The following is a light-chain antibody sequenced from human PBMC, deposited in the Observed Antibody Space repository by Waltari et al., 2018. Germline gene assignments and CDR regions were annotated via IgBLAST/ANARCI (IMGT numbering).Light chain of an antibody. J-gene: IGLJ3*02. Sequence: QSVLTQPPSVSAAPGQKVTISCSGRSSNMGNSNVSCYQQFPGTAPKLLIYENRKRPSEIPDRFSGSKSGTSATLVITELQTGDEADYYCGAWDSSLSAGGVFGGGTKVTVL. V-gene: IGLV1-51*02. CDR1: SSNMGNSN. CDR3: GAWDSSLSAGGV. CDR2: ENR.